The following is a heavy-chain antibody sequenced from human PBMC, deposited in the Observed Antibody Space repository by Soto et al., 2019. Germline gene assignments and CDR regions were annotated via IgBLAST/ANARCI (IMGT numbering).Heavy chain of an antibody. CDR2: IIPVLGTP. V-gene: IGHV1-69*01. D-gene: IGHD6-13*01. J-gene: IGHJ6*02. Sequence: QVLLVQSSAEVKKPGSSVKVSCKASGGTFTSTDFSWVRQAPGQGLEWMGGIIPVLGTPNYAQKFQARLTVTADASTTTVHMELSSLRSDDTAVYYCASSAGLDHLLNYYGLNVWGQGTTVTVSS. CDR1: GGTFTSTD. CDR3: ASSAGLDHLLNYYGLNV.